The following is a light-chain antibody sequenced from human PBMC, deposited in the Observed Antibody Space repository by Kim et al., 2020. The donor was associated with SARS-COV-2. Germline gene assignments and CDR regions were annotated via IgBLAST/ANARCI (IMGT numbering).Light chain of an antibody. CDR2: GAS. CDR1: QSVSSSY. Sequence: LSQGERATLSCRASQSVSSSYLAWYQQKPGQAPRLLIYGASRRATDIPDRFSGSGSGTDFTLTISRLEPEDFAVYYCQQYGSSPHTFGQGTKLEI. V-gene: IGKV3-20*01. CDR3: QQYGSSPHT. J-gene: IGKJ2*01.